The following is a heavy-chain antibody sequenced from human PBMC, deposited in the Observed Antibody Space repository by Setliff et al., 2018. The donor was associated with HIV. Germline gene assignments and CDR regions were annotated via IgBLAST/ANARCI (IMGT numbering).Heavy chain of an antibody. Sequence: SETLSLTCTVSGGSITSSSYYWGWIRQPPGKGLERIGSIYYSGSTYYNPSLKSRVTISVDTSKNQCYLKLSSVTAADTAVYFCARAPITIFGVLIIPTFFDYWGQGTLVTVSS. CDR2: IYYSGST. J-gene: IGHJ4*02. V-gene: IGHV4-39*07. CDR1: GGSITSSSYY. CDR3: ARAPITIFGVLIIPTFFDY. D-gene: IGHD3-3*01.